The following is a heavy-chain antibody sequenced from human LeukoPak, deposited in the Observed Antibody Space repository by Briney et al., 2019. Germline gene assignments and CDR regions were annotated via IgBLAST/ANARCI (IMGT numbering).Heavy chain of an antibody. D-gene: IGHD1-26*01. CDR3: AKGPWVGGTYVGYEC. J-gene: IGHJ4*02. Sequence: GGSLRLSCVASRFTFSSYAMSWVRQAPGKGLEWVSAITGSGGTTDCADSVKGRFTISRDNSKNTLYLQMNSLRSEDTAVYYCAKGPWVGGTYVGYECWGQGTLVTVSS. CDR2: ITGSGGTT. CDR1: RFTFSSYA. V-gene: IGHV3-23*01.